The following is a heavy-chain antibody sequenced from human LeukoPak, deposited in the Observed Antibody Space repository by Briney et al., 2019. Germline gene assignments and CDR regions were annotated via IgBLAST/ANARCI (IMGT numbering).Heavy chain of an antibody. CDR1: GFTFSSYS. CDR3: ARVPNLEYYYDSSGYSDY. CDR2: ISSSSSYI. D-gene: IGHD3-22*01. V-gene: IGHV3-21*01. J-gene: IGHJ4*02. Sequence: GGSLRLSCAASGFTFSSYSMNWVRQAPGKGLEWVSSISSSSSYIYYADSVKGRFTISRDNAKNSLYLQMNSLRAEDTAVYYCARVPNLEYYYDSSGYSDYWGQGTLVTVSS.